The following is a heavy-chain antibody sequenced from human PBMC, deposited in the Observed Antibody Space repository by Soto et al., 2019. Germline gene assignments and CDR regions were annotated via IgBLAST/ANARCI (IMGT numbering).Heavy chain of an antibody. Sequence: QVQLVQSGAEVKKPGSSVKVSCKASGGAFSSYAISWVRQAPGQGLEWMGGIIPIFGTANYAQKFQGRVTITADESTSTAYMELSSLRSEDTAVYYCARWHYYDSSGYSYYLDDWGQGTLVTVSS. CDR1: GGAFSSYA. D-gene: IGHD3-22*01. J-gene: IGHJ4*02. CDR2: IIPIFGTA. V-gene: IGHV1-69*01. CDR3: ARWHYYDSSGYSYYLDD.